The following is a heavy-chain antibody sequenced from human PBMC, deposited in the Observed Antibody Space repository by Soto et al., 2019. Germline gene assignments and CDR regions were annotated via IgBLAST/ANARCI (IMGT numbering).Heavy chain of an antibody. CDR1: GYTFTSYY. D-gene: IGHD6-6*01. V-gene: IGHV1-46*01. Sequence: GASVKVSCKASGYTFTSYYMHWVRQAPGQGLEWMGIINPSGGSANYAQKFQGRVTMTRDTSTSTVCMELSSLRSEDTALYCCARDSGTEYTSSSGALGNFDYWGQGTLVTVSS. CDR3: ARDSGTEYTSSSGALGNFDY. J-gene: IGHJ4*02. CDR2: INPSGGSA.